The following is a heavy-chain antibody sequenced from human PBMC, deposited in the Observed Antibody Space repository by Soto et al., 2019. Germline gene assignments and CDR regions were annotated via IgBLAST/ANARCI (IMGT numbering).Heavy chain of an antibody. V-gene: IGHV1-2*02. D-gene: IGHD1-7*01. Sequence: GASVKVSCKASGYTFTGYYMHWVRQAPGQGLEWMGWINPNSGGTNYAQKFQGRVTMTRDTSISTAYMELSRLRSDDTAVYYCAREGARTGTTRYYYYGMDVWGQGTTVTVS. CDR2: INPNSGGT. J-gene: IGHJ6*02. CDR3: AREGARTGTTRYYYYGMDV. CDR1: GYTFTGYY.